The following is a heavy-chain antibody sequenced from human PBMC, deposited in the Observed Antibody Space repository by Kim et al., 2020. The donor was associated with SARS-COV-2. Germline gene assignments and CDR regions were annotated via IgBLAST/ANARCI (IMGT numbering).Heavy chain of an antibody. D-gene: IGHD6-13*01. CDR3: ARVPHSSSWYGYYYYYYMDV. V-gene: IGHV4-34*01. Sequence: SETLSLTCAVYGGSFSGYYWSWIRQPPGKGLEWIGEINHSGSTNYNPSLKSRVTISVDTSKNQFSLKLSSVTAADTAVYYCARVPHSSSWYGYYYYYYMDVWGKGTTVTVSS. CDR1: GGSFSGYY. J-gene: IGHJ6*03. CDR2: INHSGST.